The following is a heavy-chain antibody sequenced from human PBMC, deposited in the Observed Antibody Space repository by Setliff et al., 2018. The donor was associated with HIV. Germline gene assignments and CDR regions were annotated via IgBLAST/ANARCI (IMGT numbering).Heavy chain of an antibody. CDR3: ARRDVYCTNGVCYNQHYYPMDV. Sequence: SETLSLTCTVSGDSISSNNWWGWIRQPPGKGLEWIGYIYYSGSTSYTPLLKSLVTISEDMSKHQFSLKVNSVTAADTAVYYCARRDVYCTNGVCYNQHYYPMDVWGQGTTVTVSS. CDR2: IYYSGST. CDR1: GDSISSNNW. J-gene: IGHJ6*02. V-gene: IGHV4-28*01. D-gene: IGHD2-8*01.